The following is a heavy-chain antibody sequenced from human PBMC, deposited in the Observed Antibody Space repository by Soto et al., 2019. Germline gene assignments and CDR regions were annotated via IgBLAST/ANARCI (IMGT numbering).Heavy chain of an antibody. J-gene: IGHJ4*02. D-gene: IGHD2-15*01. CDR3: AKGATVVVVAATPFDY. CDR2: IWYDGSEK. V-gene: IGHV3-33*06. CDR1: GFTFSSYG. Sequence: QVQLVESGGGVVQPGRSLRLSCAASGFTFSSYGMHWVRQAPGKGLEWVAVIWYDGSEKYYADSVKGRFTISRDNSKNTLYLQMNSLRAEDTAVYYCAKGATVVVVAATPFDYWGQGTLVTVSS.